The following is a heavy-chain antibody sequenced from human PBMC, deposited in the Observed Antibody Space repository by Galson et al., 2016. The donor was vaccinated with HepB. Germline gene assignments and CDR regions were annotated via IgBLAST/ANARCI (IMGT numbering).Heavy chain of an antibody. V-gene: IGHV5-51*01. D-gene: IGHD1-26*01. CDR1: GYSFTSYW. J-gene: IGHJ4*02. CDR3: ARRRDTASSARYFDY. Sequence: QSGAEVKKPGESLEISCKGSGYSFTSYWIAWVRQMPGEGLEWMGIIYPGDSDTRYSPSFQGQVTISVDKSISTAYLQWSSLKASDTAMYFCARRRDTASSARYFDYWAQGTLVTVSS. CDR2: IYPGDSDT.